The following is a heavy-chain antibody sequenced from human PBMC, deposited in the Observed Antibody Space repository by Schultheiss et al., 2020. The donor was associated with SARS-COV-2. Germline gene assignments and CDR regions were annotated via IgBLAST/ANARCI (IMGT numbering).Heavy chain of an antibody. CDR1: GGSISSYY. CDR2: INHSGST. J-gene: IGHJ3*02. V-gene: IGHV4-34*01. D-gene: IGHD6-19*01. CDR3: ARGVRAVAGRGAFDI. Sequence: SETLSLTCTVSGGSISSYYWSWIRQPPGKGLEWIGEINHSGSTNYNPSLKSRVTISVDTSKNQFSLKLSSVTAADTAVYYCARGVRAVAGRGAFDIWGQGTMVTVSS.